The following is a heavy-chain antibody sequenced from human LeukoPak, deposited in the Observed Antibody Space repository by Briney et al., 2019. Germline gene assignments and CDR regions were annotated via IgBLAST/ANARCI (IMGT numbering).Heavy chain of an antibody. V-gene: IGHV4-4*07. CDR3: ARDVAVAGTTNFDY. Sequence: PSETLSLTCTVSGGSISSYYWSWIRQPAGKGLEWIWRIYTSGSTNYNPSLKSRVTISVDKSKNQFSLKLSSVTAADTAVYYCARDVAVAGTTNFDYWGQGTLVTVSS. J-gene: IGHJ4*02. D-gene: IGHD6-19*01. CDR2: IYTSGST. CDR1: GGSISSYY.